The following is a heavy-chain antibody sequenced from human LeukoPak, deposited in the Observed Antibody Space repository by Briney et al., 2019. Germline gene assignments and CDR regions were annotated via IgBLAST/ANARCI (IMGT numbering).Heavy chain of an antibody. J-gene: IGHJ3*02. CDR2: ISSSSSTI. Sequence: GGSLRLSCAASGFTFSSYPMHWVRQAPGKGLEWVSYISSSSSTIYYADSVKGRFTISRDNAKNSLYLQMNSLRAEDTAVYYCARDKSYTIWGQGTMVTVSS. D-gene: IGHD4-11*01. V-gene: IGHV3-48*01. CDR3: ARDKSYTI. CDR1: GFTFSSYP.